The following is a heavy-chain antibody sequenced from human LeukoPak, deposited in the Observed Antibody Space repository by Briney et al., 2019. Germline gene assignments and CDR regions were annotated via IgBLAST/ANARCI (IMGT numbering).Heavy chain of an antibody. Sequence: ETLSLTCTVSGGSISSSSYYWGWIRQPPGKGLEWIGSIYYSGSTYYNPSLKSRVTMSVDTSKNQFSLKLTSVTAADTAVYYCARRLRQNLFDPWGQGTLVTVSS. CDR2: IYYSGST. CDR1: GGSISSSSYY. D-gene: IGHD4-17*01. J-gene: IGHJ5*02. CDR3: ARRLRQNLFDP. V-gene: IGHV4-39*07.